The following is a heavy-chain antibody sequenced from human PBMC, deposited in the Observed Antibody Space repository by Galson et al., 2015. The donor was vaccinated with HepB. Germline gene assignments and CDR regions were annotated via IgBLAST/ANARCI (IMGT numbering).Heavy chain of an antibody. D-gene: IGHD1-1*01. CDR1: GFTFSRLG. Sequence: SLRLSCAASGFTFSRLGMTWVRQAPGKGLECVAAIGVSSTTDYADSVKGRFTISRDNSKNMLFPQMNNLRAEDTAVYYCAKGTTDIDYWGQGTLVTVSS. CDR2: IGVSSTT. V-gene: IGHV3-23*01. CDR3: AKGTTDIDY. J-gene: IGHJ4*02.